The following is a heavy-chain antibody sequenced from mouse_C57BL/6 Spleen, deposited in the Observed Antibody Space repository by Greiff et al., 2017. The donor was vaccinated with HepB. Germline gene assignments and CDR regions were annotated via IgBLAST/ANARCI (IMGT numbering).Heavy chain of an antibody. J-gene: IGHJ2*01. CDR1: GYTFTSYW. V-gene: IGHV1-55*01. CDR3: ARGEEGFGY. CDR2: IYPGSGST. Sequence: QVQLKQPGAELVKPGASVKMSCKASGYTFTSYWITWVKQRPGQGLEWIGDIYPGSGSTNYNEKFKSKATLTVDTSSSTAYMQLSSLTAEDSAVYYCARGEEGFGYWGQGTTLTVSS.